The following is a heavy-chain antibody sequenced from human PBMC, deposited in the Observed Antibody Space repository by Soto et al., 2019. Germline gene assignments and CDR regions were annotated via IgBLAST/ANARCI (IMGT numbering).Heavy chain of an antibody. CDR1: GGSFSGYY. V-gene: IGHV4-34*01. D-gene: IGHD5-12*01. CDR2: INHSGST. Sequence: PSETLSLTCAVYGGSFSGYYWSWIRQPPGKGLEWIGEINHSGSTNYNPSLKSRVTISVDTSKNQFSLKLSSVTAADTAVYYCARAWGWLQLGWFDPWGQGTLVTVSS. J-gene: IGHJ5*02. CDR3: ARAWGWLQLGWFDP.